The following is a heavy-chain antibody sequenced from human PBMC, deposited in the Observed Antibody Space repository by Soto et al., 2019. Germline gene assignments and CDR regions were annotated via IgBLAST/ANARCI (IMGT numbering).Heavy chain of an antibody. CDR1: GYIFTGYY. J-gene: IGHJ6*02. Sequence: ASVKVSCKASGYIFTGYYIQWVRQAPGQGLEWMGWINPNSGGTDFAQKFQGRVIMTRDTSISTAYMELSRLRSDDTAVYYCAVAGFDFWSGYDTGDYYNYGMDVWG. V-gene: IGHV1-2*02. CDR2: INPNSGGT. D-gene: IGHD3-3*01. CDR3: AVAGFDFWSGYDTGDYYNYGMDV.